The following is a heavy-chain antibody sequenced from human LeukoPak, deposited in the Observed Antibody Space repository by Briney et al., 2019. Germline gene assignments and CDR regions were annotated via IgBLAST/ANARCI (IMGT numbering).Heavy chain of an antibody. CDR3: ARGRPHGNDY. CDR1: GFSFSNYP. J-gene: IGHJ4*02. Sequence: GGSLRFSCAASGFSFSNYPMQWVRQAPGKGLVWVSRIASDGSSTTYADSVKGRFSISRDNAKNTLYLQMNSLRVEDTAVYYCARGRPHGNDYWGQGTLVTVSS. D-gene: IGHD4-23*01. CDR2: IASDGSST. V-gene: IGHV3-74*01.